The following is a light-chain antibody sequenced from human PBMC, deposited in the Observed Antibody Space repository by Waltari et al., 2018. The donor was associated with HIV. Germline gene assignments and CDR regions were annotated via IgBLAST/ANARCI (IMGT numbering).Light chain of an antibody. CDR1: QSIRPW. V-gene: IGKV1-12*01. CDR2: VAF. J-gene: IGKJ2*01. CDR3: QQTDSFPHT. Sequence: IQMTQTPSFVFSSVHDAVNITGRASQSIRPWLAWYQRKSVHVPQLLTYVAFSLQLGGASRFSGSMSGTNFTLTINHIQPDDSAKYYCQQTDSFPHTVGQGTKLE.